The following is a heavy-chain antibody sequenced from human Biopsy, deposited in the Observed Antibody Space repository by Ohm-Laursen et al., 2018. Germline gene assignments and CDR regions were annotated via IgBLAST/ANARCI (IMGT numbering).Heavy chain of an antibody. CDR2: IYTIGDT. CDR3: ARAAFGPFDS. D-gene: IGHD3-16*01. Sequence: SETLSLTCTVSGASMTGYFWTWVRQPAGKGLEWIGHIYTIGDTTYNPSLESRVTMSLDTSKNQFSLRLSSVTAADTAVYYCARAAFGPFDSWGQGALVTVSS. CDR1: GASMTGYF. J-gene: IGHJ4*02. V-gene: IGHV4-4*07.